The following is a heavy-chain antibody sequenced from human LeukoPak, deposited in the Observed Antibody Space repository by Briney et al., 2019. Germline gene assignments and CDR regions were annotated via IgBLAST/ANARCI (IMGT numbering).Heavy chain of an antibody. Sequence: GGSLRLSCAASGFTFSSYGMHWVRQAPGKGLEWVAVISYDGSNKYYADSVKGRFTISRDNSKNTLYLQMNSLRAEDTAVYYCARDLKPRYYDFWSGLLYWGQGTLVTASS. CDR1: GFTFSSYG. V-gene: IGHV3-30*03. CDR2: ISYDGSNK. J-gene: IGHJ4*02. D-gene: IGHD3-3*01. CDR3: ARDLKPRYYDFWSGLLY.